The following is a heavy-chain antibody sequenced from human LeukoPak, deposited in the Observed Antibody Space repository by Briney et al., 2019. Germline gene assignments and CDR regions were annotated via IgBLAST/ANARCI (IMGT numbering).Heavy chain of an antibody. Sequence: GESLKISCKGSGYSFTSYWISWVRQMPGKGLEWMGNIDPSDSYPNYSPSFQGHVTISSDKSISTAYLQWSSLKASDTAMYYCARHLPSTYYYDSSSYPPLDYWGQGTLVTVSS. J-gene: IGHJ4*02. CDR1: GYSFTSYW. D-gene: IGHD3-22*01. V-gene: IGHV5-10-1*01. CDR3: ARHLPSTYYYDSSSYPPLDY. CDR2: IDPSDSYP.